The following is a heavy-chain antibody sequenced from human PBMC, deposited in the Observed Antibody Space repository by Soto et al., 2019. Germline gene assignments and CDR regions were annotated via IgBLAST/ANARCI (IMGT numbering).Heavy chain of an antibody. V-gene: IGHV3-66*01. CDR1: ELTFDNYA. CDR3: ARDLGGSGSATDAFDI. D-gene: IGHD3-10*01. Sequence: GGSLRLTCAASELTFDNYAMHWVRQAPGKRLEWVSVIYSGGSTYYADSVKGRSTISRDNSKNTLYLQMNSLRAEDTAVYYCARDLGGSGSATDAFDIWGQGTMVTVSS. CDR2: IYSGGST. J-gene: IGHJ3*02.